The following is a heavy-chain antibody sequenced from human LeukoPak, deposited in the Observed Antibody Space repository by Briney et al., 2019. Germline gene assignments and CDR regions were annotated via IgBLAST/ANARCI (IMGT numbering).Heavy chain of an antibody. Sequence: SETLSLTCTVSGVSITSYYWSWVRQPPGKGLEWIGYVRYSEGTKYNPSLKNRVTISLDTSKNQFSLRLSSVTDADAALYYCTREGATVDHWGQGTLVSVSS. V-gene: IGHV4-59*01. CDR1: GVSITSYY. CDR3: TREGATVDH. CDR2: VRYSEGT. D-gene: IGHD5-24*01. J-gene: IGHJ4*02.